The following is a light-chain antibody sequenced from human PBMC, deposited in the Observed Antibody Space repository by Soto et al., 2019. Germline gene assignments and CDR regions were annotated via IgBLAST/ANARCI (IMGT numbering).Light chain of an antibody. CDR3: CSYAGSCTPYG. CDR2: VVG. Sequence: QSVLTQPASVSGSPGQSITISCTGTSSDVGSYNLVSWYQHHPGKATKLMIYVVGKRPSGVSSRFSGSKSGNTASLTISGLQAEDEADYYCCSYAGSCTPYGFGTVTKLTVL. CDR1: SSDVGSYNL. J-gene: IGLJ1*01. V-gene: IGLV2-23*02.